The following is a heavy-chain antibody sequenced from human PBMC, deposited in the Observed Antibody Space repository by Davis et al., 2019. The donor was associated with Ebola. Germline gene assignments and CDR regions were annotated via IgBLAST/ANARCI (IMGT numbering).Heavy chain of an antibody. D-gene: IGHD4/OR15-4a*01. CDR1: GFTFSSYA. V-gene: IGHV3-30-3*01. CDR3: ARDDGALYFDY. J-gene: IGHJ4*02. Sequence: PGGSLRLSCAASGFTFSSYAMHWVRQAPGKGLEWVAVISYDGSNKYYADSVKGRFTISRDNSKNTLYLQMNSLRAEDTAVYYCARDDGALYFDYWGQGTLVTVSS. CDR2: ISYDGSNK.